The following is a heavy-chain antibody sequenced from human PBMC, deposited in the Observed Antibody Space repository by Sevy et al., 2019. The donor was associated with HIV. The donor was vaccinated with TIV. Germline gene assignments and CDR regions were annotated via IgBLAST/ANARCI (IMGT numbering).Heavy chain of an antibody. CDR1: GFSLNNYW. CDR3: VRAIAAAGSF. J-gene: IGHJ4*02. D-gene: IGHD6-13*01. CDR2: IKQDGSVK. Sequence: GGSLRLSCAASGFSLNNYWMNWVRQAPGKGLEWVANIKQDGSVKYYVDSVKGRFTISRGNARNLLYLQMNSLRVEDTALYYCVRAIAAAGSFWGQGTLVTVSS. V-gene: IGHV3-7*01.